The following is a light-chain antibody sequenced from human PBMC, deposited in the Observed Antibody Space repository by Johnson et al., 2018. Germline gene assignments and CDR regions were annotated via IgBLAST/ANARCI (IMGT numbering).Light chain of an antibody. CDR2: ENN. V-gene: IGLV1-51*02. CDR3: GTWDSSLSAGNV. Sequence: QSVLTQPPSVSAAPGQKVTISCSGSSSNIGNNYVSWYQQLPGTAPKLLIYENNKRPSGIPDRFSGSKSGTSATLGITGLQTGDEAEYYCGTWDSSLSAGNVFGTGTKVIVL. CDR1: SSNIGNNY. J-gene: IGLJ1*01.